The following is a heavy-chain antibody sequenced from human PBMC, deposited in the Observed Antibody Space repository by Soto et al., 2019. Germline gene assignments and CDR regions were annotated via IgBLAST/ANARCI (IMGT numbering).Heavy chain of an antibody. Sequence: GGSLRLSCAASGFTFSYYWMHWVHQAPGKGLVWVSRIHSDGSSTTYADFVKGRFIISRDNARNTVDLQMNSVRVEDTAVYYCARGDRGAFDLWGQGTVVTVSS. J-gene: IGHJ3*01. V-gene: IGHV3-74*01. CDR1: GFTFSYYW. CDR3: ARGDRGAFDL. CDR2: IHSDGSST. D-gene: IGHD1-26*01.